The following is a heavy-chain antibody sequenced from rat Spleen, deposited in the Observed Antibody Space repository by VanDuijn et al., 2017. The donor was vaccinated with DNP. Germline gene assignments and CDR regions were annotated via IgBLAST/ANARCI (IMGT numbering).Heavy chain of an antibody. Sequence: EVQLVESGGGSVQPGRSLKFSCAASGFPFSDYDMAWVRQAPTKGLEWVASITNSGGSTYYRDSVKGRFTISRDNAEDTLFLQMNSLRSEDTATYYCARGRLYPHYAMDAWGQGTSVTVSS. J-gene: IGHJ4*01. CDR1: GFPFSDYD. D-gene: IGHD1-2*01. V-gene: IGHV5S13*01. CDR2: ITNSGGST. CDR3: ARGRLYPHYAMDA.